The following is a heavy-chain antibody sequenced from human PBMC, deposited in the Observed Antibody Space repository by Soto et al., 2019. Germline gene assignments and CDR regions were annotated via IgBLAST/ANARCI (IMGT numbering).Heavy chain of an antibody. J-gene: IGHJ4*02. CDR3: ARGDYGTGGYPFPYFDY. CDR2: INPDSGAT. CDR1: GYSFTGYY. Sequence: HEHLVQSGAEVKRPGASLKVSCKASGYSFTGYYIHWVRQAPGQGLEWMGWINPDSGATNYAQNCQGRVNLTSDTSISTASMDLTSLTSDDTAVYYCARGDYGTGGYPFPYFDYWGQGTLVIVSS. V-gene: IGHV1-2*02. D-gene: IGHD2-8*02.